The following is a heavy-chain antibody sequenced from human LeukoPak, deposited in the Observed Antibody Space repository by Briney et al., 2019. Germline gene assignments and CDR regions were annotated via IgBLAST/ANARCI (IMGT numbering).Heavy chain of an antibody. J-gene: IGHJ6*02. CDR3: ARDRGPGYYYGMDV. V-gene: IGHV4-59*01. CDR2: IYYSGST. CDR1: GGSISSYY. Sequence: SETLSLTCTVSGGSISSYYWSWIRQPPAKGLEWIGYIYYSGSTNYNPSLKSRVTISVDTSKNQFSLKLSSVTAADTAVYYCARDRGPGYYYGMDVWGQGTTVTVSS.